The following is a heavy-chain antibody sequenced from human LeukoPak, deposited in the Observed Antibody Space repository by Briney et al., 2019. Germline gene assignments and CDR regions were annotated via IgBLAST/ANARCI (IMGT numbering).Heavy chain of an antibody. Sequence: GGSLRLSCAASGFTFSSYSMNWVRQAPGKGLEWVSYISSSSSTIYYADSAKGRFTISRDNAKNSLYLQMNSLRAEDTAVYYCAKDSDSYYFDYWGQGTLVTVSS. D-gene: IGHD6-6*01. J-gene: IGHJ4*02. CDR3: AKDSDSYYFDY. CDR1: GFTFSSYS. CDR2: ISSSSSTI. V-gene: IGHV3-48*01.